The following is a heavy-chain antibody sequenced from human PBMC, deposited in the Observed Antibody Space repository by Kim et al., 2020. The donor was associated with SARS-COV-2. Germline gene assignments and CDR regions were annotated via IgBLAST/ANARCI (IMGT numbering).Heavy chain of an antibody. D-gene: IGHD6-13*01. CDR2: INPSGGST. CDR1: GYTFTSYY. Sequence: ASVKVSCKASGYTFTSYYMHWVRQTPGQGLEWMGIINPSGGSTSYAQKFQGRVTMTRDTSTSTVYMELSSLRSEDTAVYYCATFRSSWLERVGYYYYGMDVWGQGTTVTVAS. CDR3: ATFRSSWLERVGYYYYGMDV. V-gene: IGHV1-46*01. J-gene: IGHJ6*02.